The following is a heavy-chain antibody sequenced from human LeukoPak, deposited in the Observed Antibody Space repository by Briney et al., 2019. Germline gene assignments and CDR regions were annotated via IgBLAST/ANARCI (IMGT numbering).Heavy chain of an antibody. J-gene: IGHJ4*02. CDR2: ISRSGSTK. CDR3: ARGPSGYHNT. CDR1: GFTFSDYN. D-gene: IGHD5-12*01. Sequence: KPGGSLRLSCAASGFTFSDYNMRWIRQAPGKGLEWVSSISRSGSTKYYADSVKGRFTISRDNAKNSLFLQMNSLRAEDTAVYYCARGPSGYHNTGGQGTLVTVSS. V-gene: IGHV3-11*04.